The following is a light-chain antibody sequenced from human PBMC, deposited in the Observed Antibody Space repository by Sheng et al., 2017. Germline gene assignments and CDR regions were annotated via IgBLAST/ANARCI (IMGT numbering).Light chain of an antibody. CDR2: ASS. J-gene: IGKJ4*01. V-gene: IGKV1-9*01. CDR3: QQLDNYPRT. CDR1: DVIRNG. Sequence: DIQLTQSPSFLSASLGDRVTITCRTSDVIRNGLAWYQQKPGKAPKPLMYASSTLQSGVPSRFSGSGSGTEFTLTISSLQPEDYATYYCQQLDNYPRTFGGGTKVEIK.